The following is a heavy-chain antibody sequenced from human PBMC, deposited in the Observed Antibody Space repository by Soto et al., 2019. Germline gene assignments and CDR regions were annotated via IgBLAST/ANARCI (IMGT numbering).Heavy chain of an antibody. Sequence: SETLSLTCTVSGGSISSYYWSWIRQPPGKGLEWIGYIYYSGSTNYNPSLKSRVTISVDTSKNQFSLKLSSVTAADTAVYYCARRADFWSGYRAYGAFDIWGQGTMVTVSS. J-gene: IGHJ3*02. D-gene: IGHD3-3*01. CDR2: IYYSGST. V-gene: IGHV4-59*08. CDR3: ARRADFWSGYRAYGAFDI. CDR1: GGSISSYY.